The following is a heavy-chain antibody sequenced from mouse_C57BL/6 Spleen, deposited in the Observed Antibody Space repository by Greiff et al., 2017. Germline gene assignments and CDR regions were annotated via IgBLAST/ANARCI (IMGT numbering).Heavy chain of an antibody. D-gene: IGHD2-12*01. CDR1: GYSFTDYN. Sequence: VQLKQSGPELVKPGASVKISCKASGYSFTDYNMNWVKQSNGKSLEWIGVINPNYGTTSYNQKFKGKATLTVDQSSSTAYMQLNSLTSEDSAVYCWTSPGTWCYWDVGGTGPPPPFSP. CDR2: INPNYGTT. J-gene: IGHJ1*03. CDR3: TSPGTWCYWDV. V-gene: IGHV1-39*01.